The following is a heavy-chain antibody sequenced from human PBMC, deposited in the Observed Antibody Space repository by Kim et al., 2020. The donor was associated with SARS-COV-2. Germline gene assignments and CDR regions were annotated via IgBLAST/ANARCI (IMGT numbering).Heavy chain of an antibody. V-gene: IGHV1-18*01. Sequence: AQKFQGRGTMTPDTSTSTAYMELRSLRSDDTAVYYCASGRGVRGVDQFDYWGQGTLVTVSS. CDR3: ASGRGVRGVDQFDY. J-gene: IGHJ4*02. D-gene: IGHD3-10*01.